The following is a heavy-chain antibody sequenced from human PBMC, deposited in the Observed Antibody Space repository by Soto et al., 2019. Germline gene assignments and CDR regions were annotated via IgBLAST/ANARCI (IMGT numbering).Heavy chain of an antibody. D-gene: IGHD6-13*01. CDR1: GFTVSSNY. V-gene: IGHV3-23*01. Sequence: GSLRLSCAASGFTVSSNYMSWVRQAPEKGLVWVSTISSSDGSTYYADSVKGRFTISRDNSKNTLYLQMNSLRAEDTAVFYCAKLPTFWYLGYFDYWGQGILVTVSS. CDR2: ISSSDGST. CDR3: AKLPTFWYLGYFDY. J-gene: IGHJ4*02.